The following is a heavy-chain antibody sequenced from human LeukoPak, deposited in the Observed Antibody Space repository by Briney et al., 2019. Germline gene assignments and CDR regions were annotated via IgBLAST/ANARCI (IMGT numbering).Heavy chain of an antibody. CDR2: ISGSGGST. CDR1: GFTFSTYA. D-gene: IGHD2/OR15-2a*01. Sequence: PGGSLRLSCVASGFTFSTYAMSWVRQAPGKGLEWVSTISGSGGSTYYADSVKGRFTISRDNSKNTLYLQMNSLRADDTAVYYCARVNSEYYYYYYYMDVWGKGTTVTVSS. CDR3: ARVNSEYYYYYYYMDV. J-gene: IGHJ6*03. V-gene: IGHV3-23*01.